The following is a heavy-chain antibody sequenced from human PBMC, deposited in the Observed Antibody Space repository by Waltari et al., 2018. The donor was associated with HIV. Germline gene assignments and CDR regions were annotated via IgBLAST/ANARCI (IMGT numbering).Heavy chain of an antibody. D-gene: IGHD6-13*01. CDR1: GFTLSVYS. CDR2: SKSSGSFI. V-gene: IGHV3-21*02. CDR3: ARDSRGTSWSLNWFDP. J-gene: IGHJ5*02. Sequence: EVQLVDSGGGLVKPGGSLRLSCAASGFTLSVYSMNWVRQSPGEVLGWGSSSKSSGSFICYADAVKGRFTISRDNAQNSMYLQMNNLRADDSAMYYCARDSRGTSWSLNWFDPWGQGTLVTVSS.